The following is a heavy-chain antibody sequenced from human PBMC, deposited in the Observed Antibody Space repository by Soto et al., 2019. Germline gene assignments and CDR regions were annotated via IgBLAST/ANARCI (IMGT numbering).Heavy chain of an antibody. CDR1: GYTFTGYY. J-gene: IGHJ4*02. CDR2: INPNSGGT. V-gene: IGHV1-2*02. D-gene: IGHD2-15*01. CDR3: ARADLLGYCSGGSCYSLLLYFDY. Sequence: VKVSCNASGYTFTGYYMHWVRQAPGQGLEWMGWINPNSGGTNYAQKFQGRVTMTRDTSISTAYMELSRLRSDDTAVYYCARADLLGYCSGGSCYSLLLYFDYSGQRTPVPVPP.